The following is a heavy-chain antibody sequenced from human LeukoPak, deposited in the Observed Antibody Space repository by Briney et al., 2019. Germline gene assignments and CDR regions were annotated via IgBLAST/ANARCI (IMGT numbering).Heavy chain of an antibody. D-gene: IGHD3-10*01. V-gene: IGHV1-69*04. CDR3: ARVSYYYGSGSYGANNWFDP. Sequence: GASVKVSCKASGGTFSSYAISWVRQAPGQGLEWMGRIIPILGIANYAQKFQGRVTITADKSTSTAYMELSSLRSEDTAVYYCARVSYYYGSGSYGANNWFDPWGQGTLVTVSS. CDR2: IIPILGIA. CDR1: GGTFSSYA. J-gene: IGHJ5*02.